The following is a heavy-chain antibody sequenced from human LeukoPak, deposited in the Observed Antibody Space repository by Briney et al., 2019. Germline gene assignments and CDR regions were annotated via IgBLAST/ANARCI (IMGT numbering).Heavy chain of an antibody. J-gene: IGHJ2*01. Sequence: SETLSFTCTVSGVAICSYYWSWNRPPHGKELEWFGRIYTSGSTNYNPALKSRVTMSVDTSKNQSSLKLSSVTAADTAGYYCARDRREIAAAVHYLYFDLWGRGTLVTVSS. CDR3: ARDRREIAAAVHYLYFDL. D-gene: IGHD6-13*01. V-gene: IGHV4-4*07. CDR1: GVAICSYY. CDR2: IYTSGST.